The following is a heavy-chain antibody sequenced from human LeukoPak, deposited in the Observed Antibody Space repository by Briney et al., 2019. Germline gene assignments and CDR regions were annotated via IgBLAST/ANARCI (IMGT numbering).Heavy chain of an antibody. Sequence: SETLSLTCAVYGGSFSGYYWSWIRQPPGKGLEWIGEINHSGSTNYNPSLKSRVTISVDTSKNQFSLKLSPVTAADTAVYYCARGAHDYGGRDGAFDIWGQGTMVTVSS. CDR1: GGSFSGYY. CDR3: ARGAHDYGGRDGAFDI. J-gene: IGHJ3*02. V-gene: IGHV4-34*01. CDR2: INHSGST. D-gene: IGHD4-23*01.